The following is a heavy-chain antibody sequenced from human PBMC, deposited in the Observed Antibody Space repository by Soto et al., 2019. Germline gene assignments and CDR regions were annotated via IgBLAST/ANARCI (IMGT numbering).Heavy chain of an antibody. CDR3: VRDPTSWYFDL. V-gene: IGHV3-74*01. D-gene: IGHD2-2*01. Sequence: PGGCLRLSCAASGFTFSSYWMHWVRQVAGKGLVWVSRINNDGSSINYADSVKGRFTISRDTAKNTVFLQMNSLRAEDTAVYYCVRDPTSWYFDLWGRGTLVTVSS. CDR2: INNDGSSI. J-gene: IGHJ2*01. CDR1: GFTFSSYW.